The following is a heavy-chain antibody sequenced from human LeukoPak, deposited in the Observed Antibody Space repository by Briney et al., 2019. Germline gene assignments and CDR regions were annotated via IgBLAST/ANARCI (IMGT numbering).Heavy chain of an antibody. Sequence: GGSLRLSCAAPGFMFSDEYMSWIRQAPGKGLEWVSYISNSGNSIVYADSVEGRFTISRDNAKNMLYLQMNSLRAEDTAVYYCARVRDYDYVWGRREDAFDIWGQGTMVTVSS. J-gene: IGHJ3*02. D-gene: IGHD3-16*01. CDR2: ISNSGNSI. CDR1: GFMFSDEY. V-gene: IGHV3-11*04. CDR3: ARVRDYDYVWGRREDAFDI.